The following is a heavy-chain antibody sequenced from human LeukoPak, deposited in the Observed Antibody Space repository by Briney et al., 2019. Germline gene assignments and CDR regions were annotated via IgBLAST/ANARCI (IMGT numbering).Heavy chain of an antibody. CDR3: ARSYDYVWGSYTFDY. D-gene: IGHD3-16*01. CDR2: IIPILGIA. J-gene: IGHJ4*02. Sequence: SVKVSCKASGGTFSSYAISWVRQAPGQGLEWMGRIIPILGIANYAQKFQGRVTITADKSTSTAYMELSSLRSEDTAVYYCARSYDYVWGSYTFDYWGQGTLVTVPS. CDR1: GGTFSSYA. V-gene: IGHV1-69*04.